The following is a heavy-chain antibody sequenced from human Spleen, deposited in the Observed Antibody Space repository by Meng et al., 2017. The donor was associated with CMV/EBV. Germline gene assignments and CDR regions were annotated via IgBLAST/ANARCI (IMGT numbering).Heavy chain of an antibody. Sequence: GESLKISCAASGLTFSSYAVYWVRQAPGKGPEWAAVISYDGSNIKYADSVKGRFTISRDNSKNTLFLQMNRLRAEDTAVYYCAREDPRCSSASCYENFYYGMDVWGQGTTVTVSS. D-gene: IGHD2-2*01. J-gene: IGHJ6*02. CDR2: ISYDGSNI. CDR3: AREDPRCSSASCYENFYYGMDV. CDR1: GLTFSSYA. V-gene: IGHV3-30-3*01.